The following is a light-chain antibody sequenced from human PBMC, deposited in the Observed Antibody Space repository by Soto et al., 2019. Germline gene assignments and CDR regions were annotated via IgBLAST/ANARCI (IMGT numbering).Light chain of an antibody. V-gene: IGKV1-5*01. CDR3: QQYNSYRT. J-gene: IGKJ1*01. Sequence: DIQMTQSPSTLSASVGGRVTITCRASQSISSWLAWYQQKPGKAPKLLIYDASSLESGVPSRFSGSGSGTEFTLTISSLQPDDFATYYCQQYNSYRTFGQGTKGDIK. CDR1: QSISSW. CDR2: DAS.